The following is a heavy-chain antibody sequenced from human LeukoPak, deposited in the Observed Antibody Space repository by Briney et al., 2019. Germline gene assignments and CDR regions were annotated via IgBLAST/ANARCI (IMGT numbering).Heavy chain of an antibody. Sequence: PGGSLRLSCSASGFTFSSYAMHWVRQAPGKGLEYVSAISSNGGSTYYANSVKGRFTISRDNSKNTLYLQMGSLRAEDMAVYYCARESPGIAVAGILDYWGQGTLVTVSS. J-gene: IGHJ4*02. V-gene: IGHV3-64*01. CDR1: GFTFSSYA. CDR2: ISSNGGST. CDR3: ARESPGIAVAGILDY. D-gene: IGHD6-19*01.